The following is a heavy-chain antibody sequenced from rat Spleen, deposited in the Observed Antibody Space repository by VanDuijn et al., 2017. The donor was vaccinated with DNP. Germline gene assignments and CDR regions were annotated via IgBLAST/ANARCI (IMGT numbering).Heavy chain of an antibody. CDR2: SSPSGSRT. CDR1: GFTFSAYN. V-gene: IGHV5-7*01. J-gene: IGHJ1*01. D-gene: IGHD3-1*01. CDR3: ARGSTSIYWYFDF. Sequence: EVQLVESGGGLVQPGRSLKLSCAASGFTFSAYNMAWVRQAPKKGLEWVAASSPSGSRTYYADSVKGRFTISRDDAKSGLYLQMNSLKSEDTATYYCARGSTSIYWYFDFWGPGTMVTVSS.